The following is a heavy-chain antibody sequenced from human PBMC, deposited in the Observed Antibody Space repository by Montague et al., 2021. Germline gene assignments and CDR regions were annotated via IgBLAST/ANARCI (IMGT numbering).Heavy chain of an antibody. V-gene: IGHV4-39*01. Sequence: SETLSLTCTVSGGSISSNGYYWGWIRQPPGKGLEWIGSIYYSGSTYYNLSLKSRVTISVDTSKNQYSLKLSSVTAADTAVYYCASLTLRPFEPWGQGTLVTVSS. J-gene: IGHJ5*02. CDR2: IYYSGST. CDR1: GGSISSNGYY. CDR3: ASLTLRPFEP. D-gene: IGHD2-15*01.